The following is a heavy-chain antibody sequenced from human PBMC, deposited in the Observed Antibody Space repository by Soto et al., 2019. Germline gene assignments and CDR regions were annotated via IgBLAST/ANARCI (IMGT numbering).Heavy chain of an antibody. CDR2: INAGNGNT. V-gene: IGHV1-3*01. D-gene: IGHD5-18*01. CDR1: GYTFTSYA. J-gene: IGHJ6*03. Sequence: QVQLVQSGAEVKKPGASVKVSCKASGYTFTSYAMHWVRQAPGQRLEWMGWINAGNGNTKYSQKFQGRVTITRDTSASTAYMELSSLRSEDTAVYYCARVADGSGWDYYYYYYIDVWGKGTTVTVSS. CDR3: ARVADGSGWDYYYYYYIDV.